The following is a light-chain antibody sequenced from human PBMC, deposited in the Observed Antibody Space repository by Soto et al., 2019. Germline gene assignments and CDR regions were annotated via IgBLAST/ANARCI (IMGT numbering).Light chain of an antibody. J-gene: IGKJ1*01. CDR2: AAS. V-gene: IGKV1-27*01. CDR1: QGISNY. CDR3: QKYNSAPRT. Sequence: DIQMTQSPSSLSASVGDRLTTTCRASQGISNYLAWYQQRPGKVPKLLIYAASTLQSGVPSRFSGSGSGTDFTLTISSLQPEDVATYYCQKYNSAPRTFGQGTKVDIK.